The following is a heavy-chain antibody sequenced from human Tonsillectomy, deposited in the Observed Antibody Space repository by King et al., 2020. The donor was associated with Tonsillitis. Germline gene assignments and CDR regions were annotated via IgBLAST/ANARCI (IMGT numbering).Heavy chain of an antibody. V-gene: IGHV4-59*01. CDR3: ARGYSSGYYKNGMDV. Sequence: QLQESGPGVVKPSETLSLTCTVSGGSISSYYWTWIRQPPGKGLEWIGYIQYSGSTNNNPSLKSRVTISVDTSKNQFSLRLRSVTAADTAVYYCARGYSSGYYKNGMDVWGQGTTVTVSS. CDR2: IQYSGST. CDR1: GGSISSYY. J-gene: IGHJ6*02. D-gene: IGHD3-22*01.